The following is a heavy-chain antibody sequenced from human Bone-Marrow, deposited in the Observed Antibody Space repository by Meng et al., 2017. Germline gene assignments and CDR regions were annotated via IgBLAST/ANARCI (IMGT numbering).Heavy chain of an antibody. CDR1: GYTFTSYD. J-gene: IGHJ6*02. CDR3: ARGYSSGWPYYYYGMDV. D-gene: IGHD6-19*01. Sequence: GESLKISCKGSGYTFTSYDINWVRQATGQGLEWMGWMNPNSGNTGFAQKFQSRVTTTRNTSISTAHMELSSLRSEDTAVYYCARGYSSGWPYYYYGMDVWGQGTTVTVSS. V-gene: IGHV1-8*03. CDR2: MNPNSGNT.